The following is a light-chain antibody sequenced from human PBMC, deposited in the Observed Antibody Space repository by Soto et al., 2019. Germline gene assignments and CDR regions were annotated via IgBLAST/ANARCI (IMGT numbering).Light chain of an antibody. CDR2: GAS. CDR1: QSVSSSY. Sequence: EIVLTQSPGTLSLSPGERATLSCRASQSVSSSYLAWYQQKPGQAPRLLIYGASSRATGIPDRFSGSGSGTDFTVTISRLEPGGLAVYYCQKYGSSLYTFGQGTKLEIK. CDR3: QKYGSSLYT. V-gene: IGKV3-20*01. J-gene: IGKJ2*01.